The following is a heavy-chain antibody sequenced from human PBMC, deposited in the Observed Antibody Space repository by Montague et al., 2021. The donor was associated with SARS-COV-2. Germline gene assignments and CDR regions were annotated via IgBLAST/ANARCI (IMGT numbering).Heavy chain of an antibody. V-gene: IGHV4-59*01. D-gene: IGHD3-10*01. CDR2: IYYSGST. Sequence: SETLSLTCTVSGGSIVNYYWSWIRQPPGGRLEWIGYIYYSGSTHYSPSLKSRVTISLDTSKNQFSLKLTSVTAADTAVYYCARGSYNYYHGLDVWGPGTTVTVSS. CDR1: GGSIVNYY. CDR3: ARGSYNYYHGLDV. J-gene: IGHJ6*02.